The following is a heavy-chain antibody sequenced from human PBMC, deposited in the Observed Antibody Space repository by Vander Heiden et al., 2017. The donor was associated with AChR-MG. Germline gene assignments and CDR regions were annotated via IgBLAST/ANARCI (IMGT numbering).Heavy chain of an antibody. D-gene: IGHD3-22*01. CDR1: LVSVHRDDYY. CDR3: TRGYKRFAGNSDYYYGIGDY. Sequence: QVQLQESGPGLVKPSETLSLTCTVSLVSVHRDDYYWTWIRQPPGKALEWVGYISSSGNTKYNPSLMGRVTMSVDTSKNQFSLRLASVTAADTAIYYCTRGYKRFAGNSDYYYGIGDYWGQGTLVTVSS. J-gene: IGHJ4*02. V-gene: IGHV4-61*08. CDR2: ISSSGNT.